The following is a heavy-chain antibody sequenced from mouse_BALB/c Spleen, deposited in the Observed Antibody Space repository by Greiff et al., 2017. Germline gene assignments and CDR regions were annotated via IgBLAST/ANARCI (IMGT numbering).Heavy chain of an antibody. CDR1: GFTFTDYY. V-gene: IGHV7-3*02. J-gene: IGHJ2*01. CDR2: IRNKANGYTT. CDR3: ARDIRGDGYYSLDY. Sequence: VQAVASGGGLVQPGGSLRLSCATSGFTFTDYYMIWVRQPPGKALEWLGFIRNKANGYTTEYSASVKGRFTISRDNSQSIHYLQMNTLRAEDSATYYCARDIRGDGYYSLDYWGQGTTLTVSS. D-gene: IGHD2-3*01.